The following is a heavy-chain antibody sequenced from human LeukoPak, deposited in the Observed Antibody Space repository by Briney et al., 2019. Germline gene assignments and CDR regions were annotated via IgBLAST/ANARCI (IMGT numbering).Heavy chain of an antibody. D-gene: IGHD6-6*01. V-gene: IGHV4-39*01. CDR1: GGSISSSSYY. Sequence: SETLSLTCTVSGGSISSSSYYWGWIRQPPGKGLEWIGSIYYSGSTCYDPSLKSRVTISVDTSKNQFSLKLSSVTAADTAVYYCARHASYSSSYSDYWGQGTLVTVSS. CDR2: IYYSGST. CDR3: ARHASYSSSYSDY. J-gene: IGHJ4*02.